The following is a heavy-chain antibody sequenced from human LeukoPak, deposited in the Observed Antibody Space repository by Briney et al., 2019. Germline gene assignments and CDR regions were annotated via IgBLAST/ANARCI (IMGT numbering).Heavy chain of an antibody. CDR2: INHSGST. Sequence: SETLSLTCAVYGGSFSGYYWSWIRQPPGKGLEWIGEINHSGSTNHNPSLKSRVTISVDTSKNQFSLKLSSVTAADTAVYYCARLRFYAIDYWGQGTLVTVSS. D-gene: IGHD5/OR15-5a*01. CDR3: ARLRFYAIDY. V-gene: IGHV4-34*01. CDR1: GGSFSGYY. J-gene: IGHJ4*02.